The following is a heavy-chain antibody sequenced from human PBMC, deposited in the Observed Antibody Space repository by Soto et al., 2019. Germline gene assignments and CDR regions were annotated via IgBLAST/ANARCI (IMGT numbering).Heavy chain of an antibody. CDR1: GFTFSSYA. V-gene: IGHV3-30-3*01. CDR2: ISYDGSNK. CDR3: ARSMGSSSSQHYYFDY. D-gene: IGHD6-6*01. Sequence: QVQLVESGGGVVQPGRSLRLSCAASGFTFSSYAMHWVRQAPGKGLEWVAVISYDGSNKYYADSVKGRFTISRDNSKNTLYLQMNSLRAEDTAVYYCARSMGSSSSQHYYFDYWGQGTLVTVSS. J-gene: IGHJ4*02.